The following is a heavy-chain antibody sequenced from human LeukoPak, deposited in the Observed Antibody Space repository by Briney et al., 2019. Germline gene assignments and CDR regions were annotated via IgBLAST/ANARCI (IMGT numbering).Heavy chain of an antibody. CDR1: GYLFTDYW. V-gene: IGHV5-51*01. Sequence: GESLKISCQVSGYLFTDYWIGWVRQMPGKGLESMGIIYPADSDTAYSPFFQGQVAISADKSISTVYLQWSSLKASDTAMYYCARQSRDGSKTRGYYFDHWGQGTLVTVSS. CDR2: IYPADSDT. J-gene: IGHJ4*02. D-gene: IGHD3-10*01. CDR3: ARQSRDGSKTRGYYFDH.